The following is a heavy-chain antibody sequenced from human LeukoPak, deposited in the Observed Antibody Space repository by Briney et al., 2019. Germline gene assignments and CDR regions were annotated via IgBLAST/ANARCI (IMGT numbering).Heavy chain of an antibody. CDR3: ARDLATSANWELDY. CDR2: INSNSGVT. Sequence: ASVKVSCKASGYTFTGYFIHWVRQAPGQGLEWMGRINSNSGVTTYALSFQGRVTMTRDTSINTAYMELSSLRSDDTAVYYCARDLATSANWELDYWGQGTLITVS. V-gene: IGHV1-2*02. D-gene: IGHD6-25*01. CDR1: GYTFTGYF. J-gene: IGHJ4*02.